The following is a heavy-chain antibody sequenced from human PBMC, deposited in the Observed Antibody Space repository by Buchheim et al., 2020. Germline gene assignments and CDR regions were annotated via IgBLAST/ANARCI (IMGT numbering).Heavy chain of an antibody. D-gene: IGHD3-22*01. Sequence: EVQLVESGGGLVQPGGSLRLSCAASGFTFSSYSMNWVRQAPGKGLEWVSYLSGSSSTIYYADSVKGRFAIYRDTATNSLYLQMNSLRAEDTAVYYCARVLYYYDSSGYSMGYWGQGTL. V-gene: IGHV3-48*01. CDR3: ARVLYYYDSSGYSMGY. J-gene: IGHJ4*02. CDR1: GFTFSSYS. CDR2: LSGSSSTI.